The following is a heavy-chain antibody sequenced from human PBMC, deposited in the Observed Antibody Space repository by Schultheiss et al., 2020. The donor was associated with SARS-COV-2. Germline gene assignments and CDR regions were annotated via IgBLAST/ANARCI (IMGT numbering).Heavy chain of an antibody. J-gene: IGHJ4*02. CDR2: IYHSGST. D-gene: IGHD3-22*01. Sequence: SETLSLTCAVSGGSISSSNWWSWVRQPPGKGLEWIGEIYHSGSTNYNPSLKSRVTISVDTSKNQFSLKLSSVTAADTAVYYCARQRVTMIGDYWGQGTLVTVSS. CDR1: GGSISSSNW. CDR3: ARQRVTMIGDY. V-gene: IGHV4-4*02.